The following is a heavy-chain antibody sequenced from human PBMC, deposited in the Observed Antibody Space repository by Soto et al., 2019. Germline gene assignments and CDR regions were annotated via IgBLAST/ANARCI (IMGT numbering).Heavy chain of an antibody. D-gene: IGHD2-2*01. CDR1: GGTFSSYA. V-gene: IGHV1-69*13. J-gene: IGHJ6*04. Sequence: SVKVSCKASGGTFSSYAISWVRQAPGQGLEWMGGIIPIFGTANYAQKFQGRVTITADESTSTAYMELSSLRSEDTAVYYCARADCSSTSCNWGNYYYYGTDVWGKGTTVTVSS. CDR3: ARADCSSTSCNWGNYYYYGTDV. CDR2: IIPIFGTA.